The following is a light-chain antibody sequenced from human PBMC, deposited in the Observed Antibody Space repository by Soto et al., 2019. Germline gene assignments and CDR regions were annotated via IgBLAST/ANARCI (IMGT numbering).Light chain of an antibody. Sequence: EIVLTQSPGTLSLSPGERATLSCRASQSVSSSYLAWYQQKPGQAPRPLIYGASNRATGIPDRFSGSGSGTDFTLTINRLEPEDFAVYYCHQYGSSPRTFGQGTKVEIK. V-gene: IGKV3-20*01. CDR3: HQYGSSPRT. CDR2: GAS. J-gene: IGKJ1*01. CDR1: QSVSSSY.